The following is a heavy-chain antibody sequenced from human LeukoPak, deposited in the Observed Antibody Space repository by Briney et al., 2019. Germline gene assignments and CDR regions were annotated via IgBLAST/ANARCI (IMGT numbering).Heavy chain of an antibody. V-gene: IGHV4-39*01. Sequence: SETLSLTCTASGGSISTSSYYWAWIRQSPGKGLEWIGSIYYSGSTYYNPSLKSRVTISVDTSKNQFSLKLSSVTAADTAVYYCARQWKDFWSGPPIWGQGTMVTVSS. CDR1: GGSISTSSYY. J-gene: IGHJ3*02. CDR2: IYYSGST. CDR3: ARQWKDFWSGPPI. D-gene: IGHD3-3*01.